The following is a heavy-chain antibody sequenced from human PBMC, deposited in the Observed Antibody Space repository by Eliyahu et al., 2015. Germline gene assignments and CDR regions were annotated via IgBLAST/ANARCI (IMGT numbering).Heavy chain of an antibody. CDR3: ARGPEDMRGGAYYSFY. Sequence: QVQLVQSGAEVKKPGSSVKVSCMASGGTFSRXAFDWVRQAPGQGLEWMGGIIPIFGTPNYAQKFQGRVTITADESTSTAYMELSSLRSEDTAVYYCARGPEDMRGGAYYSFYWGQGTLVTVSS. CDR1: GGTFSRXA. J-gene: IGHJ4*02. CDR2: IIPIFGTP. V-gene: IGHV1-69*01. D-gene: IGHD2-21*01.